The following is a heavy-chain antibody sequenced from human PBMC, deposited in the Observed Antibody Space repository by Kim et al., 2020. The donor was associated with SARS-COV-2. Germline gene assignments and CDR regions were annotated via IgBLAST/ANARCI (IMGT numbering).Heavy chain of an antibody. V-gene: IGHV3-74*01. CDR3: ARGGLSGSFDY. Sequence: GGSLRLYCAASGFTFSGYWMHWVLQGPGKGLVWVSRINVDGSSTTYADSVKDRFTISRDNAKNTLYLQMNSLRADDTAVYYCARGGLSGSFDYWGTRTLITVSS. D-gene: IGHD6-25*01. CDR1: GFTFSGYW. J-gene: IGHJ4*01. CDR2: INVDGSST.